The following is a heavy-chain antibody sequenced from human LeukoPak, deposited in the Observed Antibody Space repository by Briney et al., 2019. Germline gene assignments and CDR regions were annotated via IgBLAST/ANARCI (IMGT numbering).Heavy chain of an antibody. Sequence: SETLSLTCSVSGGSISSYYWSWIRQPAGKGPEWIGRIYTSGSTNYNPSLKSRVTMSADTSKNQFSLKLSSVTAADTAVYYCARAYSSSSGIDYWGQGTLVTVSS. V-gene: IGHV4-4*07. CDR2: IYTSGST. CDR3: ARAYSSSSGIDY. D-gene: IGHD6-6*01. CDR1: GGSISSYY. J-gene: IGHJ4*02.